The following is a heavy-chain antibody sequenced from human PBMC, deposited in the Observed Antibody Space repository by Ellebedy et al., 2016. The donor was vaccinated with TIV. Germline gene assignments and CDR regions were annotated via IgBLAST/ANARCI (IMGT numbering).Heavy chain of an antibody. D-gene: IGHD4-17*01. CDR3: AREGGDSNWFDP. J-gene: IGHJ5*02. Sequence: SETLSLXXAVYGGSFSGYYWSWIRQPPGKGLEWIGYIYYSGSTNYNPSLKSRVTISVDTSKNQISLKLSSVTAADTAVYYCAREGGDSNWFDPWGQGTLVTVSS. V-gene: IGHV4-59*01. CDR1: GGSFSGYY. CDR2: IYYSGST.